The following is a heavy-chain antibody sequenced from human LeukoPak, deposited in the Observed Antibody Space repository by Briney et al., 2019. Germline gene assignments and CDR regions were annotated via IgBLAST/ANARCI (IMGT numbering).Heavy chain of an antibody. J-gene: IGHJ4*02. V-gene: IGHV3-30*02. Sequence: GGSLRLSCAASGFTFSSYGMHWVRQAPGKGLEWVAFIRYDGSNKYYADSVKGRFTISRDNSKNTLYLQMNSLRAEDTAVYYCAKDSTIHLYYHDSSGYYFDYWGQGTLVTVSS. CDR3: AKDSTIHLYYHDSSGYYFDY. D-gene: IGHD3-22*01. CDR2: IRYDGSNK. CDR1: GFTFSSYG.